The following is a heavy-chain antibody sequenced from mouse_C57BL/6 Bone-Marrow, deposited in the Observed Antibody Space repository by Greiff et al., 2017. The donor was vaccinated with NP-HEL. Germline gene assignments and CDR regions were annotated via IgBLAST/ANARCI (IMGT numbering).Heavy chain of an antibody. J-gene: IGHJ3*01. D-gene: IGHD2-4*01. CDR1: GFNIKDDY. V-gene: IGHV14-4*01. CDR2: IDPENGDT. Sequence: EVMLVESGAELVRPGASVKLSCTASGFNIKDDYMHWVKQRPEQGLEWIGWIDPENGDTEYASKFQGKATITADTSSNTAYLQLSSLTSEDTAVYYCTTYDYFWFAYWGQGTLVTVSA. CDR3: TTYDYFWFAY.